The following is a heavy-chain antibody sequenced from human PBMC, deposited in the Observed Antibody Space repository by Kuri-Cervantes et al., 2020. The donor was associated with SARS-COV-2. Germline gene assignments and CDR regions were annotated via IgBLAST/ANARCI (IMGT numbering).Heavy chain of an antibody. CDR2: IYTSGST. CDR3: ARGDTDYYDSSGYSYYFDY. CDR1: GGSISSGSYY. D-gene: IGHD3-22*01. V-gene: IGHV4-61*02. Sequence: SETLSLTCTVSGGSISSGSYYWSWIRQPAGKGLEWIGRIYTSGSTNYNPSLKSRVTISVDTSKNQFSLKLSSVTAADTAVYYRARGDTDYYDSSGYSYYFDYWGQGTLVTVSS. J-gene: IGHJ4*02.